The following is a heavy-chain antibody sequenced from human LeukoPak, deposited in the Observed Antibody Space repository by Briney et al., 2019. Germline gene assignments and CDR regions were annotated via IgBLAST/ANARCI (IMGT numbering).Heavy chain of an antibody. CDR3: ARGWGYFDF. Sequence: KPSETLSLTCTVSGGSISSYYWIWIRQPPGKGLEWIGYIHYSGSTNYNPSLKSRVTISVDTSKNQFSLRLSSVTAADTAVYYCARGWGYFDFWGQGTLLTVSS. D-gene: IGHD3-16*01. CDR2: IHYSGST. V-gene: IGHV4-59*01. J-gene: IGHJ4*02. CDR1: GGSISSYY.